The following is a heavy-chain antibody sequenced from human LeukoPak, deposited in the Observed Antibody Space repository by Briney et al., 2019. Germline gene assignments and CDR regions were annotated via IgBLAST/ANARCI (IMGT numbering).Heavy chain of an antibody. CDR3: ARDEATTVTTADY. D-gene: IGHD4-17*01. J-gene: IGHJ4*02. Sequence: GGPLRLSCAASGFNVSNNYMHWVRQAPGERLEWVSVTYSSGTTYYADSVKGRFTISRDNSKNTLYLQMNSLRGEDTAVYYCARDEATTVTTADYWGQGTLVTVSS. CDR2: TYSSGTT. V-gene: IGHV3-66*03. CDR1: GFNVSNNY.